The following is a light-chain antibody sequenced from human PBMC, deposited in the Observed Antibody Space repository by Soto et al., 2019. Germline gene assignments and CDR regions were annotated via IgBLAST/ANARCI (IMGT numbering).Light chain of an antibody. Sequence: QSALTQPPSASGSPGQSVTISCTGTSSDVGGYNYVSWYQQHPGKAPKLMISEVTKRPSGVPDRFFGSKSGNTASLTVSGLQAEDEADYYCSSYAGSNIWLFGGGTKLTVL. J-gene: IGLJ2*01. CDR1: SSDVGGYNY. CDR2: EVT. CDR3: SSYAGSNIWL. V-gene: IGLV2-8*01.